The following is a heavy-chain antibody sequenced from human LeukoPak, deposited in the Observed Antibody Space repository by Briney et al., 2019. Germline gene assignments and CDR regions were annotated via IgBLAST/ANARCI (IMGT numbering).Heavy chain of an antibody. CDR1: GYTFTSYY. CDR3: GRDLIGYYDSSGYLTDDY. V-gene: IGHV1-46*03. Sequence: ASMKVSSKASGYTFTSYYMHWDRQAPGQGLEWMGIINPSGGSTSYAQKFQGRVTMTRDTSTSTGYMELSSLRSEDTAVYYCGRDLIGYYDSSGYLTDDYWGQGTLVTVSS. J-gene: IGHJ4*02. D-gene: IGHD3-22*01. CDR2: INPSGGST.